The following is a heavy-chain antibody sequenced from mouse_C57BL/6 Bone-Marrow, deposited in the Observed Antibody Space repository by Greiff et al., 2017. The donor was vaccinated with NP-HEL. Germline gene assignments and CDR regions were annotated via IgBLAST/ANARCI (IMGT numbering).Heavy chain of an antibody. Sequence: VQLQESGAELVRPGTSVKVSCKASGYAFTNYLIEWVKQRPGQGLEWIGVINPGSGGTNYNEKFKGKATLTADKSSSTAYMQLSSLTSEDSAVYFCARSGDGYSLFDYWGQGTTLTVSS. V-gene: IGHV1-54*01. D-gene: IGHD2-3*01. CDR1: GYAFTNYL. CDR3: ARSGDGYSLFDY. J-gene: IGHJ2*01. CDR2: INPGSGGT.